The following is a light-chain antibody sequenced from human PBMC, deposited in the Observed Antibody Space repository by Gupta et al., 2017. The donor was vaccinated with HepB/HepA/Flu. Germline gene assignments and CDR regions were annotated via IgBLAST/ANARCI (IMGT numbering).Light chain of an antibody. V-gene: IGKV1-39*01. CDR2: VTS. Sequence: DVLMTQSPSSLSASVGDRVTIPCRANKSISNYLNWYQQKPGKAPQVLIYVTSSLKRGVPIRFSGSGSETDFTLTISSLQVEDYVTYYCKQTYSPFSTFGQGTKVEVK. CDR1: KSISNY. J-gene: IGKJ1*01. CDR3: KQTYSPFST.